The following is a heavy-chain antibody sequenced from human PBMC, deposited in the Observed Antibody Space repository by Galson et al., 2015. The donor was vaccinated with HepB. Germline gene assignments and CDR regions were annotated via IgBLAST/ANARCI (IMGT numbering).Heavy chain of an antibody. J-gene: IGHJ3*01. D-gene: IGHD6-25*01. V-gene: IGHV3-33*01. Sequence: SLRLSCAASGFTFSNYGMHWVRQAPGKGLEWVAVIWYDGSNKYYADSVKGRFTVSRDNSNSTLYLQMDSLRADDTAVYYCARDGGYHSYANTCDLWGQGTMVTVSS. CDR1: GFTFSNYG. CDR3: ARDGGYHSYANTCDL. CDR2: IWYDGSNK.